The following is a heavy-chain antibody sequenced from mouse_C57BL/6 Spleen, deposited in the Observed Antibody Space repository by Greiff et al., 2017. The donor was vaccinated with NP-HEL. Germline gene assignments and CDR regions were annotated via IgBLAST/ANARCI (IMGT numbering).Heavy chain of an antibody. CDR1: GFSLTSYG. D-gene: IGHD1-1*01. CDR2: IWSGGST. V-gene: IGHV2-2*01. Sequence: QVQLQESGPGLVQPSQSLSITCTVSGFSLTSYGVHWVRQSPGKGLEWLGVIWSGGSTDYNAAFISRLSISKDNSKSQVVFKMNSLQADDTAIYYCARDYHGSSHSYYAMDYWGQGTSVTVSS. J-gene: IGHJ4*01. CDR3: ARDYHGSSHSYYAMDY.